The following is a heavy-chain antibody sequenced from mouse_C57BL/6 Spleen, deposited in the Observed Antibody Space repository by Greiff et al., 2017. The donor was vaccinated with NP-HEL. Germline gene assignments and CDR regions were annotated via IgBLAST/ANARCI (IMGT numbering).Heavy chain of an antibody. CDR1: GYAFSSYW. Sequence: VKLQQSGAELVKPGASVKISCKASGYAFSSYWMNWVKQRPGKGLEWIGQIYPGDGDTNYNGKFKGKATLTADKSSSTAYMQLSSLTSEDSAVYFCARDYGSSQYYFDYWGQGTTLTVSS. CDR3: ARDYGSSQYYFDY. V-gene: IGHV1-80*01. J-gene: IGHJ2*01. D-gene: IGHD1-1*01. CDR2: IYPGDGDT.